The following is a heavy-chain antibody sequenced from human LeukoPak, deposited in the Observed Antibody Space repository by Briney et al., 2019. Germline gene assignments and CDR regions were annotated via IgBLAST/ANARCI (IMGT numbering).Heavy chain of an antibody. CDR3: AKARHQPWLVRGRGFDY. Sequence: LAGGSLRLSCAASGFTFSSYSMNWVRQAPGKGLEWVSYISSSSSTIYYADSVKGRFTISRDNAKNSLYLQMNSLRAEDTAVYYCAKARHQPWLVRGRGFDYWGQGTLVTVSS. CDR1: GFTFSSYS. V-gene: IGHV3-48*01. J-gene: IGHJ4*02. D-gene: IGHD6-19*01. CDR2: ISSSSSTI.